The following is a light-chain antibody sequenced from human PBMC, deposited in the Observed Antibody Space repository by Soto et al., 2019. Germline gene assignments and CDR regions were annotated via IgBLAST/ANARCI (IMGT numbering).Light chain of an antibody. J-gene: IGKJ5*01. CDR1: QSVSSN. Sequence: EIVMTQSPATLSVSPGERAPLSCRASQSVSSNLAWYQQNPGQAPRLLIYDASSRATGVPDRFSGSGSGTDFTLTISSLEPEDFAVYYCQHRNNWITFGQGTRLEIK. CDR3: QHRNNWIT. V-gene: IGKV3-11*01. CDR2: DAS.